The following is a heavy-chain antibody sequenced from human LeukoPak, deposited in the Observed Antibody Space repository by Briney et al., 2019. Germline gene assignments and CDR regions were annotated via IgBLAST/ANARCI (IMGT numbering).Heavy chain of an antibody. J-gene: IGHJ3*01. D-gene: IGHD6-13*01. Sequence: SETLSLTCTVSGGSIKSHFWSWVRQPPGKGLEWIGFVYYTGSTNYSPSLKSRVTISVDTSKNQFSLKLRSVTAADTAVYYCARISSSNWYNERGAFDVWGQGTMVTVSS. CDR3: ARISSSNWYNERGAFDV. CDR1: GGSIKSHF. V-gene: IGHV4-59*11. CDR2: VYYTGST.